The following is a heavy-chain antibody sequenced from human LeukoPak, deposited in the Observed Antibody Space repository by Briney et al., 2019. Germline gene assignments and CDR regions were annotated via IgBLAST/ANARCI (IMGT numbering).Heavy chain of an antibody. Sequence: PGGSLRLSCTASGFTFGDYTMSWFRQAPGKGLDWVGFIGSKAHGGTIQYGASVKGRFIISRDDSKSIAYLQMNSLKTEDTAVYYCSRGVSSAWFYFDYWGQGNLVTVSS. CDR3: SRGVSSAWFYFDY. J-gene: IGHJ4*02. CDR2: IGSKAHGGTI. D-gene: IGHD6-19*01. V-gene: IGHV3-49*03. CDR1: GFTFGDYT.